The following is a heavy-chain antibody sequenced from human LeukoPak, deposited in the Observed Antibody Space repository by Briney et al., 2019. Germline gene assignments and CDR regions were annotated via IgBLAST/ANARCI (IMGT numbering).Heavy chain of an antibody. CDR3: ARDVRAGSLDY. Sequence: GGSLRLSCAASGFTFSSSAMSWVRQAPGKGLEWVANIKDDGSETNYVDSVKGRFTISRDNADESLYLLMNSLRAEDTAVYYCARDVRAGSLDYWGQGTLVTVSS. CDR1: GFTFSSSA. CDR2: IKDDGSET. D-gene: IGHD3-10*01. V-gene: IGHV3-7*01. J-gene: IGHJ4*02.